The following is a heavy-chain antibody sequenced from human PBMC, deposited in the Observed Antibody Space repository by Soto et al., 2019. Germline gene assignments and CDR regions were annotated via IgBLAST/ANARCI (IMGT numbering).Heavy chain of an antibody. CDR1: GFTFSNAW. J-gene: IGHJ4*02. D-gene: IGHD3-10*01. V-gene: IGHV3-15*01. Sequence: EVQLVESGGGLVKPGGSLRLSCAVSGFTFSNAWMTWVRQAPGKGLEWVGRIKSGTDGGTTDYAVPVKGRFTISRVDSKNTLYLEMNSLKTEDTAVYYCTTGGDALFQGVIVGYFDYWGQVTLVTVSS. CDR2: IKSGTDGGTT. CDR3: TTGGDALFQGVIVGYFDY.